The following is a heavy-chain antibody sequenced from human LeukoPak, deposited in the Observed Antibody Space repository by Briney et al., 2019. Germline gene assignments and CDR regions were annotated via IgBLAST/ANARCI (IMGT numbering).Heavy chain of an antibody. CDR1: GGSISSYY. Sequence: SETLSLTCTVSGGSISSYYWSWIRQPPGKGLEWIGYTYYSGSTNYNPSLKSRVTISVDTSKNQFSLKLSSVTAADTAVYCCARDAGRRPVYRGWFDPWGQGTLVTVSS. CDR2: TYYSGST. V-gene: IGHV4-59*01. D-gene: IGHD2/OR15-2a*01. CDR3: ARDAGRRPVYRGWFDP. J-gene: IGHJ5*02.